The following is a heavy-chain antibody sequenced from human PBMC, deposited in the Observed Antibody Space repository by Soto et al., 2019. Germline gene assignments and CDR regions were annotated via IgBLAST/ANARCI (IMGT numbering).Heavy chain of an antibody. CDR1: GYTFTTYG. V-gene: IGHV1-18*01. J-gene: IGHJ6*02. CDR3: AREGSSPYYYYGMDF. D-gene: IGHD6-6*01. Sequence: QVQLVQSGDEVKKPGASVKVSCKASGYTFTTYGISWVRQAPGQGLEWMGWISAYNGDTKYAQNVQDRVSMTTDTPTSTAYMELRSLRSDDTAVYYCAREGSSPYYYYGMDFWGQGTTVTVSS. CDR2: ISAYNGDT.